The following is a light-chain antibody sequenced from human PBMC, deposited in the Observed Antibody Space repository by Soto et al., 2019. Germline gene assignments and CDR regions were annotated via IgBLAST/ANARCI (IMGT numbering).Light chain of an antibody. CDR2: GNT. J-gene: IGLJ1*01. CDR3: ATWNDDVFV. V-gene: IGLV1-44*01. CDR1: TSNIGGST. Sequence: QSALTQPPSASGTPGQRVTISCSGSTSNIGGSTVSWYQQFPGAAPKLLIYGNTQRPLGVPVRFSASKSDTSASLAISGLQSEDEADYYYATWNDDVFVFGIGTRSPS.